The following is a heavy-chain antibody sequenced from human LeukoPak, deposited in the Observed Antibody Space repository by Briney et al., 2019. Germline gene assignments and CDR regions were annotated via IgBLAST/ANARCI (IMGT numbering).Heavy chain of an antibody. CDR1: GDSVSSNNAA. D-gene: IGHD3-10*01. CDR2: TYYESKWYN. CDR3: ARYTRIRPYYFDY. J-gene: IGHJ4*02. V-gene: IGHV6-1*01. Sequence: SQTLSLICAISGDSVSSNNAAWNWIRHSPSRGLEWLGRTYYESKWYNDYVGSVKSRISINPDTSKNQFSLQMNSVTPEDTAVYYCARYTRIRPYYFDYWGQGTLVTVSS.